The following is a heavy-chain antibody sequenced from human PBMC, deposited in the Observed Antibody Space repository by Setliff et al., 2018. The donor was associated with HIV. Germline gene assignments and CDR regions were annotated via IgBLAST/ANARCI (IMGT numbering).Heavy chain of an antibody. CDR1: GGSISGSNYY. D-gene: IGHD6-19*01. Sequence: PSETLSLTCTVSGGSISGSNYYWGWIRQPPGKGLEWVGSIYYSGSTYYSPSLKSRVTIAVDTSKNQSSLKLSTVSAADTAVYYFARESRLPADIAVFYYYGMDVWGQGTTVTVSS. CDR3: ARESRLPADIAVFYYYGMDV. V-gene: IGHV4-39*02. CDR2: IYYSGST. J-gene: IGHJ6*02.